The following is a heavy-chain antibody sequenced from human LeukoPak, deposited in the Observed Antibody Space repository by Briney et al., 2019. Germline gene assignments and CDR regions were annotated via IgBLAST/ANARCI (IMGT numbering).Heavy chain of an antibody. CDR2: MNPNSGNT. J-gene: IGHJ6*02. CDR3: AREGGYCSSTSCYTDYYYYYGMDV. CDR1: GYTFTSYD. D-gene: IGHD2-2*02. V-gene: IGHV1-8*01. Sequence: ASVKVSCKASGYTFTSYDINWVRQATGQGLEWMGWMNPNSGNTGYAQKFQGRVTMTRNTSISTAYMELSSLRSEDTAVYYCAREGGYCSSTSCYTDYYYYYGMDVWGQGTTVTVSS.